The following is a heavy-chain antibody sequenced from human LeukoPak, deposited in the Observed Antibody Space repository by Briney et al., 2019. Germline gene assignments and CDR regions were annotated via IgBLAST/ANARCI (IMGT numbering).Heavy chain of an antibody. V-gene: IGHV1-2*02. CDR1: GYTFTGYC. CDR2: INPNSGGT. J-gene: IGHJ5*02. CDR3: TSDTYYYDSTGLGHWFDP. D-gene: IGHD3-22*01. Sequence: ASVKVSCKASGYTFTGYCMHWVRQAPGQGLEWMGWINPNSGGTNYAQKFQGRVTMTWDTSISTAYMELSSLRSDDTAVYYCTSDTYYYDSTGLGHWFDPWGQGTLVTVSS.